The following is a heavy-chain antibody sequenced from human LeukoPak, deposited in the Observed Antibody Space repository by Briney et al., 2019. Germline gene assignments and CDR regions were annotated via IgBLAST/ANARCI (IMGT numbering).Heavy chain of an antibody. CDR3: ARVPYSSGWYSFFDH. CDR1: GFTFSDYS. Sequence: GGSLRLSCAASGFTFSDYSMNWVRQAPGKELEWFSHISDRSTTIYYADSVKGRFTISRDNAKYSLYLQMDSLRAEDTAVYYCARVPYSSGWYSFFDHWGQGALVTVSS. J-gene: IGHJ4*02. V-gene: IGHV3-48*01. D-gene: IGHD6-19*01. CDR2: ISDRSTTI.